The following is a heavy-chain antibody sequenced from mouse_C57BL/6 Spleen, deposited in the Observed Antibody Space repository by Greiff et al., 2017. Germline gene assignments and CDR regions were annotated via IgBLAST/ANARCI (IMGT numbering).Heavy chain of an antibody. J-gene: IGHJ2*01. D-gene: IGHD1-1*01. Sequence: QVQLQQPGAELVRPGSSVKLSCKASGYTFTNYWMHWVKQRPIQGLEWIGNIDPSDSETHYNQKFKDKATLTVDKSSSTAYMQLSRLTSEDSAVYYCARGVYYGSSFHYWGQGTTLTVSA. CDR1: GYTFTNYW. CDR3: ARGVYYGSSFHY. CDR2: IDPSDSET. V-gene: IGHV1-52*01.